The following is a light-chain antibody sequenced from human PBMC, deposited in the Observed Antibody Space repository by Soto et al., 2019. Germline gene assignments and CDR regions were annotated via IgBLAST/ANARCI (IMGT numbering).Light chain of an antibody. CDR3: SSYTSSSTLYV. Sequence: QSALTQPASVSGSPGQSITISSTGTSSDVGGYKYVSWYQQHPGKAPKVMIYDVSNRPSGVSNRFSGSKSGNTASLTISGLQAEDEADYYCSSYTSSSTLYVFGTGTKLTVL. CDR2: DVS. V-gene: IGLV2-14*01. J-gene: IGLJ1*01. CDR1: SSDVGGYKY.